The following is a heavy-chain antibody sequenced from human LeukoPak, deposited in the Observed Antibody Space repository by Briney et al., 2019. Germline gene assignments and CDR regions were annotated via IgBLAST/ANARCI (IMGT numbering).Heavy chain of an antibody. CDR2: INPTGGST. D-gene: IGHD1-26*01. Sequence: ASVKVSCKASGYTFTSYYVHWVRQAPGQGLEWMGLINPTGGSTGYAQRFQGRVTMTRDMSTSTDYMELSSLRSEDTAIYYCARDNSVGDNAWWFDPWGQGTLVTVSS. CDR1: GYTFTSYY. J-gene: IGHJ5*02. CDR3: ARDNSVGDNAWWFDP. V-gene: IGHV1-46*01.